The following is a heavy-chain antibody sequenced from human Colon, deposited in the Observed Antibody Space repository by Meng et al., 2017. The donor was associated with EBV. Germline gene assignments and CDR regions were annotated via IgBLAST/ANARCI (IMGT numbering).Heavy chain of an antibody. CDR3: ARRGPSGNFSP. V-gene: IGHV4-34*01. CDR2: IDHRGNT. Sequence: QVQLNEGGVWWFRPPGTLSRRFSIYVGSFLDYYWTWIGPPPGKGMEWIGEIDHRGNTKYNPSLKSRVTISLDTSKKQFSLKVSYVTAADSAVYYCARRGPSGNFSPWSQGALVTVSS. D-gene: IGHD3-10*01. CDR1: VGSFLDYY. J-gene: IGHJ5*02.